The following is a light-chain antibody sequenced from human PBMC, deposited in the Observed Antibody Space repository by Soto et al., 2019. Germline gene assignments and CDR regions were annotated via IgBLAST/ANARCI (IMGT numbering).Light chain of an antibody. V-gene: IGLV2-14*01. Sequence: QSALTQPASVSGSPGQSITISCTGTSSDVGGYNFVSWYQQHPGKAPKLVIFEVSNRPSGVSHRFSGSKSGNTASLTISGLQAEDEADYYCQSYDNSLSGSWVFGGGTKLTVL. CDR2: EVS. J-gene: IGLJ3*02. CDR1: SSDVGGYNF. CDR3: QSYDNSLSGSWV.